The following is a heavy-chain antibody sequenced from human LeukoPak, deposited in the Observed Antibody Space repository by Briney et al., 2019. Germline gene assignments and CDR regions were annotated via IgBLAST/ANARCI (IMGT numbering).Heavy chain of an antibody. Sequence: SETRSLTSPFSVGSIIRSYGTWIGQPPGKELDWMGYIYYSGSTTYNPSLKSRVTILVDTSKNQFSLKLSSVTAADTAVYYCARVSSSSWFAPFDYWGQGTLVTVSS. V-gene: IGHV4-59*01. CDR3: ARVSSSSWFAPFDY. CDR2: IYYSGST. D-gene: IGHD6-13*01. CDR1: VGSIIRSY. J-gene: IGHJ4*02.